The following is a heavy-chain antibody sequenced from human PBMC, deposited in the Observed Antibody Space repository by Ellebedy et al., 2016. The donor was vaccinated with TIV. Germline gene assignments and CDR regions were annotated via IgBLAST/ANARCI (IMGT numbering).Heavy chain of an antibody. CDR3: ARDRWDGYTHWYFDL. Sequence: GSLRLXXTVSGGSISSYYWSWIRQPPGKGLEWIGYIYYSGSTNYNPSLKSRVTISVDTSKNQFSLKLSSVTAADTAVYYCARDRWDGYTHWYFDLWGRGTLVTVSS. CDR2: IYYSGST. V-gene: IGHV4-59*12. J-gene: IGHJ2*01. D-gene: IGHD5-24*01. CDR1: GGSISSYY.